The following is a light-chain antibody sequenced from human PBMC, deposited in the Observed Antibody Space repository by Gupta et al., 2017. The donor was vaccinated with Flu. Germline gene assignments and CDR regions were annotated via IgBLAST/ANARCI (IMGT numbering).Light chain of an antibody. Sequence: QMTQSPSSLSASVGDRVTITCRASQSISSYLNWYQQKPGKAPKLLIYAASSLQSGVPSRFSGSGSGTDFTLTISSLQPEDFATYYCQQSYSTPLTFGGGTKVEIK. CDR1: QSISSY. CDR2: AAS. J-gene: IGKJ4*01. CDR3: QQSYSTPLT. V-gene: IGKV1-39*01.